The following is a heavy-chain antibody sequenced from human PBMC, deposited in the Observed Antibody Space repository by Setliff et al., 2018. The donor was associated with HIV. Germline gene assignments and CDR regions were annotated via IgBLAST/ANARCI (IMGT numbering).Heavy chain of an antibody. CDR2: INPDGSAK. J-gene: IGHJ3*02. CDR3: ARVDATDEAFGM. CDR1: GFTFSNHW. Sequence: GGSLRLSCAASGFTFSNHWMTWVRQAPGKGLEWVANINPDGSAKIYLDSVRGRFTISRDNAKNSLSLQMNSLRAEDTALYYCARVDATDEAFGMWGQGTMVTVSS. V-gene: IGHV3-7*01.